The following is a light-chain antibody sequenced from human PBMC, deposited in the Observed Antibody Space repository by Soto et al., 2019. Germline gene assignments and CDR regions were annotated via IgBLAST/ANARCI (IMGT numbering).Light chain of an antibody. CDR1: QGISNY. J-gene: IGKJ4*01. V-gene: IGKV1-9*01. CDR3: QQLNSYPLT. Sequence: DIQLTQSPSFLSASVGDRVTIICRASQGISNYLAWYQQQPGKAPKFLLYAASTLQSGVPSRFSGSGSGTQFTLTISSLQPEDVATYYCQQLNSYPLTFGGGTKVEIK. CDR2: AAS.